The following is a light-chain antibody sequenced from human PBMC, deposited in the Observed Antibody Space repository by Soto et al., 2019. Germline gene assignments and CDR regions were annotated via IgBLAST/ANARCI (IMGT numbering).Light chain of an antibody. J-gene: IGLJ1*01. CDR3: SSFTNTITRYD. V-gene: IGLV2-14*01. CDR2: EVS. CDR1: SSDGGGYNY. Sequence: QSALTQPASVSGSPGQSITISCTGTSSDGGGYNYVSWFQHHPGKAPKLIIYEVSYRPSGVSNRFSGSKSGDTASLTISGLQAEDEADYYCSSFTNTITRYDFGTGTKVTVL.